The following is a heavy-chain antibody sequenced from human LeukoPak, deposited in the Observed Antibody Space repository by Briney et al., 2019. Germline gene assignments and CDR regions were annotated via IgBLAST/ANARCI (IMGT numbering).Heavy chain of an antibody. Sequence: GGSLRLSCAASGFIFSDYSMDWVRQAPGRGLEWVTYISSSSSTIYYADSVKGRFTISRDNAKNSLYLQMNSLRAEDTAIYYCTRVGYIDEGIDYWGQGTLVTVSS. V-gene: IGHV3-48*04. CDR3: TRVGYIDEGIDY. J-gene: IGHJ4*02. D-gene: IGHD5-24*01. CDR1: GFIFSDYS. CDR2: ISSSSSTI.